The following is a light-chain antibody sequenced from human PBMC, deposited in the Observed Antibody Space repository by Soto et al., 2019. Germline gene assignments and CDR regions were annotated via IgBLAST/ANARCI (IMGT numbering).Light chain of an antibody. V-gene: IGLV2-23*01. CDR3: CSYTSNTVV. CDR2: EGT. CDR1: STDIGNYNF. J-gene: IGLJ2*01. Sequence: QCALTQPASVSGSPGQSITISCTGSSTDIGNYNFVSWYQHHPGTAPQVIIFEGTKRPSGVSNRFSGSKSGNTASLTISGLHAEDEGDYYCCSYTSNTVVFGGGTKVTAL.